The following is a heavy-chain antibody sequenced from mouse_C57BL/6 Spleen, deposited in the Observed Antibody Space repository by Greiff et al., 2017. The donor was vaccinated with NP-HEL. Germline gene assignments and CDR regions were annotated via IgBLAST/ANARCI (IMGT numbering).Heavy chain of an antibody. V-gene: IGHV1-82*01. CDR2: IYPGDGDT. CDR1: GYAFSSSW. D-gene: IGHD2-12*01. J-gene: IGHJ2*01. Sequence: QVQLQQSGPELVKPGASVKISCKASGYAFSSSWMNWVKQRPGKGLEWIGRIYPGDGDTNYNGKFKGKATLTADKSSSTAYMQLSSLTSEDSAVYFCARSKRRYDGDYWGQGTTLTVSS. CDR3: ARSKRRYDGDY.